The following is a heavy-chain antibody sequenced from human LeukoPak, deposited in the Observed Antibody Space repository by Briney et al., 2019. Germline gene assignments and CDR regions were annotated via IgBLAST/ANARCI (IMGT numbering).Heavy chain of an antibody. CDR2: IKSDGSST. Sequence: GGSLRLSCAASGFTFSSYWMHWVRQAPGKGLVWVSRIKSDGSSTNYADSVKGRFTISRDNAKNTLYLQMNSLRAEDTAVYYCARAGSPDFDYWGQGTLVTVSS. CDR1: GFTFSSYW. J-gene: IGHJ4*02. V-gene: IGHV3-74*01. CDR3: ARAGSPDFDY.